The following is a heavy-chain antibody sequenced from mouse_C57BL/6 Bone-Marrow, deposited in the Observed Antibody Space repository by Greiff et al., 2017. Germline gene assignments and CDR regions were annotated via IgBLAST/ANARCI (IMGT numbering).Heavy chain of an antibody. CDR2: INPSSGYT. Sequence: QVQLQQSGAELARPGASVKMSCKASGYTFTSYTMHWVKQRPGQGLEWIGYINPSSGYTKYNQKFKDKATLTADKSSSTAYMQLSSLTSEDSAVYYCARSTVVAGYFDYWGQGTTLTVSS. D-gene: IGHD1-1*01. J-gene: IGHJ2*01. V-gene: IGHV1-4*01. CDR3: ARSTVVAGYFDY. CDR1: GYTFTSYT.